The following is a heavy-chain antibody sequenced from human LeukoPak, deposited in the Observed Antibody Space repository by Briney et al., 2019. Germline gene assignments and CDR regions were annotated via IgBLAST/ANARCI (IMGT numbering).Heavy chain of an antibody. CDR1: EFTFSSLA. D-gene: IGHD6-19*01. CDR2: LYARGGNT. CDR3: ARSAGQWLVT. Sequence: GGSLRLSCAASEFTFSSLAMTWVRQAPGKALEWVSALYARGGNTYYSDSVKGRFTISRDNSKNTLYLQMDNLRAEDTAVYYCARSAGQWLVTWGQGTLVPVSS. V-gene: IGHV3-23*01. J-gene: IGHJ5*02.